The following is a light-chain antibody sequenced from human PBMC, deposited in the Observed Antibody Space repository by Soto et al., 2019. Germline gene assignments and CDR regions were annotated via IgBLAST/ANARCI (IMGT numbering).Light chain of an antibody. Sequence: EIVLTQSPATLSLSPGERATLSCRASQSVSSYLAWYQQKPGQAPRLLIYDVSNRATGIPARFSGSGSGTDFTLTISSLEPEDFAVYYCQQRSNWPRFTFXPGTKVDIK. V-gene: IGKV3-11*01. CDR2: DVS. CDR1: QSVSSY. J-gene: IGKJ3*01. CDR3: QQRSNWPRFT.